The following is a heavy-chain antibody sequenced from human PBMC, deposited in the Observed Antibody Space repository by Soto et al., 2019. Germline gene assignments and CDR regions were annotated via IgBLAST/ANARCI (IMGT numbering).Heavy chain of an antibody. CDR2: IYPGDSDT. CDR1: GYSFTSYW. D-gene: IGHD6-19*01. Sequence: PGESLKISCKGSGYSFTSYWIGWVRQMPGKGLEWMGIIYPGDSDTRYSPSFQGQVTISADKSISTAYLQWSSLKASDTAMYYCARYWPIAVTDTGSLDYWGQGTLVTVSS. V-gene: IGHV5-51*01. CDR3: ARYWPIAVTDTGSLDY. J-gene: IGHJ4*02.